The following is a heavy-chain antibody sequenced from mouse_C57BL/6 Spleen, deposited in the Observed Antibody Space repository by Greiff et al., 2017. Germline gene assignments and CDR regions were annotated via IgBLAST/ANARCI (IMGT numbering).Heavy chain of an antibody. CDR2: IDPSDSET. CDR3: AITTVVRDYYAMDY. Sequence: VQLQQPGAELVRPGSSVKLSCKASGYTFTSYWMHWVKQRPIQGLEWIGNIDPSDSETHYNQKFKDKATLTVDKSSSTAYMQLSSLTSEDSAVYYCAITTVVRDYYAMDYWGQGTSVTVSS. J-gene: IGHJ4*01. CDR1: GYTFTSYW. D-gene: IGHD1-1*01. V-gene: IGHV1-52*01.